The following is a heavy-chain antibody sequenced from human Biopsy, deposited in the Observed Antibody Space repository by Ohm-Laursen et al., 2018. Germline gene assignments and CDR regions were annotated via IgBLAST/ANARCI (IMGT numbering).Heavy chain of an antibody. CDR2: IVPILGHL. D-gene: IGHD3-3*01. Sequence: SVKVSCKASGGPSSNYAFSWVRQAPGQGLEWVGRIVPILGHLNYAQRFQGRVSITADKSTSYAYMELSRLTSGDTAVYYCAADADGYYTEFDYWGPGTLVTVSS. J-gene: IGHJ4*02. CDR1: GGPSSNYA. CDR3: AADADGYYTEFDY. V-gene: IGHV1-69*04.